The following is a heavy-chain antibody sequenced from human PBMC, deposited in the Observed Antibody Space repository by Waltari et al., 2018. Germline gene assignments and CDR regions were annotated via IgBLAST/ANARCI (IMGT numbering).Heavy chain of an antibody. CDR2: INIDGRNT. CDR1: GFTYSSYW. CDR3: ARGDGGSGLGASDI. D-gene: IGHD3-3*01. J-gene: IGHJ3*02. Sequence: EVQLVESGGGLVQPGGSLRLSCAASGFTYSSYWMQWVRQAPGKGLVWVSRINIDGRNTRYADSVKGRFTISRDNAKNTLYLEMNSLRAEDTAVYFCARGDGGSGLGASDIWGQGTMVTVSS. V-gene: IGHV3-74*01.